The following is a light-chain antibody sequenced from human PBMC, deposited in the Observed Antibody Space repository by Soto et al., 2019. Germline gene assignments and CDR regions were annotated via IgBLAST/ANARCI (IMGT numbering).Light chain of an antibody. CDR3: QQYERPPFA. CDR1: QSVSSSY. Sequence: EIVMTHGAATLSVSPVERATLXFXASQSVSSSYLAWYQQKPGQAPRLLIYGASSRAAGVPDRVTGGGSGTDFTLTISGLEPEDFALYFCQQYERPPFAFGQGTKVDIK. J-gene: IGKJ2*01. V-gene: IGKV3-20*01. CDR2: GAS.